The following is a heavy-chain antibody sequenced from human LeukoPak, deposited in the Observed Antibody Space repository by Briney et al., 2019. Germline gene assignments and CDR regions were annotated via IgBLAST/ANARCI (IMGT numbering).Heavy chain of an antibody. J-gene: IGHJ4*02. CDR3: ARGYYYGSGSYNY. CDR2: MNPNRGNT. D-gene: IGHD3-10*01. V-gene: IGHV1-8*01. CDR1: GYTFTSYD. Sequence: VASVKVSCKASGYTFTSYDINWVRQATSQGLEWMGWMNPNRGNTGYAQKFQGRVTMTRNTSISTAYMELSSLRSEDTAVYYCARGYYYGSGSYNYWGQGTLVTVSS.